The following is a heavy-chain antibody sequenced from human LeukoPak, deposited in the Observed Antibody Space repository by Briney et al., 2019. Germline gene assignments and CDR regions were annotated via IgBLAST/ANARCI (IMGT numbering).Heavy chain of an antibody. CDR1: GFSLSTTGVG. V-gene: IGHV2-5*01. J-gene: IGHJ4*02. D-gene: IGHD3-10*01. CDR2: HYRNNDK. CDR3: AHKGRGSGSYTM. Sequence: SGPTLVNPTQTLTLTCTFSGFSLSTTGVGVAWIRQPPGKALEWLAVHYRNNDKSYSPSLKNRLTITKDTSKNQVVLILTNMDPVDTATYYCAHKGRGSGSYTMWGQGTLVTVSS.